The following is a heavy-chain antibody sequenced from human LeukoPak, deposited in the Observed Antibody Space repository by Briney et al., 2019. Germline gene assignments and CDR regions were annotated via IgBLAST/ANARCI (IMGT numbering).Heavy chain of an antibody. CDR1: GYTFTSYG. V-gene: IGHV1-18*01. J-gene: IGHJ6*03. CDR2: ISAYNGNT. Sequence: ASVKVSCKASGYTFTSYGISWVRQAPGQGLEWMGWISAYNGNTNYAQKLQGRVTMTTDTSTSTAYMELRSLRSDDTAVYYCARLYGGRNYYYYCLDVWGKGTTVTVSS. D-gene: IGHD4-23*01. CDR3: ARLYGGRNYYYYCLDV.